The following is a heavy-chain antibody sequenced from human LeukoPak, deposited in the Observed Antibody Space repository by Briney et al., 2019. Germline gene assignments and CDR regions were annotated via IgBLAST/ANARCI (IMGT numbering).Heavy chain of an antibody. Sequence: PSETLSLTCTGSGGSISSYYWSWIRQPPGKGLEWIGYIYYSGSTNYNPSLKSRVTISVDTSKNQFSLKLSSVTAADTAVYYCARALDSSGYYGHWGQGTLVTVSS. J-gene: IGHJ4*02. CDR2: IYYSGST. CDR3: ARALDSSGYYGH. CDR1: GGSISSYY. V-gene: IGHV4-59*01. D-gene: IGHD3-22*01.